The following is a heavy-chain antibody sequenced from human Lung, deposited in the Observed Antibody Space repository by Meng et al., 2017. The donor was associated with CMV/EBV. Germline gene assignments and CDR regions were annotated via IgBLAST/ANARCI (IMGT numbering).Heavy chain of an antibody. D-gene: IGHD6-19*01. J-gene: IGHJ6*02. CDR2: MNPNSGNT. CDR3: ARGLVSSGWWKYYHYGMDV. V-gene: IGHV1-8*03. CDR1: GYTFTSYD. Sequence: ASXXVSXKASGYTFTSYDINWVRQATGQGLEWMGWMNPNSGNTGYAQKFQGRVTITRNTSISTAYMELSSLRSEDTAVYYCARGLVSSGWWKYYHYGMDVWXQGTTVTVSS.